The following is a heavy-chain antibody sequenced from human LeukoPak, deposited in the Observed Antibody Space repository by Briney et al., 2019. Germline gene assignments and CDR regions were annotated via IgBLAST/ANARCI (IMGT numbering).Heavy chain of an antibody. CDR1: GGTFSSYA. D-gene: IGHD3-10*01. Sequence: GASVKVSCKASGGTFSSYAISWVRQAPGQGLEWMGWMNPNSGNTGYAQKFQGRVTMTRNTSISTAYMELSSLRSEDTAVYYCARAGAAYVWFGELSPGPYWFDPWGQGTLVTVSS. V-gene: IGHV1-8*02. J-gene: IGHJ5*02. CDR3: ARAGAAYVWFGELSPGPYWFDP. CDR2: MNPNSGNT.